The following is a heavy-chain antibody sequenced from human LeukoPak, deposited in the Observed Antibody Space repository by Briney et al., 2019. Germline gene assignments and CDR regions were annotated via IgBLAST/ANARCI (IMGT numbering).Heavy chain of an antibody. CDR3: ARGYDSSPSYYYYMDV. CDR1: GGTFSSYA. V-gene: IGHV1-69*04. J-gene: IGHJ6*03. CDR2: IIPILGIA. D-gene: IGHD3-22*01. Sequence: GASVKVSCKASGGTFSSYAISWVRQAPGQGLEWMGRIIPILGIANYAQKFQGRVTITADKSTSTAYMELSSLRSEDTAVYYCARGYDSSPSYYYYMDVWGKGTTVTVSS.